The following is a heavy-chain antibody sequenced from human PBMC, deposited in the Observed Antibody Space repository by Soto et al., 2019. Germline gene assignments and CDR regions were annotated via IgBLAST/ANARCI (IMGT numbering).Heavy chain of an antibody. CDR1: GGSFTSNNC. CDR3: ASRDPGTSVDY. D-gene: IGHD1-7*01. V-gene: IGHV4-4*02. CDR2: IYRTGST. J-gene: IGHJ4*02. Sequence: SETLSRTCAVSGGSFTSNNCWTCVRQPPGQGLEWIGEIYRTGSTNYNPSLKSRVTISLDKSENQFSLKVTSLTAADTAVYYCASRDPGTSVDYWGQGTLVTVSS.